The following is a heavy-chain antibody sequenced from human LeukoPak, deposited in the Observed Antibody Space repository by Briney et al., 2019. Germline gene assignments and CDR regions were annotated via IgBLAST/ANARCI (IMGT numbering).Heavy chain of an antibody. Sequence: PGRSLRLSCAASGFTFSSDGMHWVRQAPGKGLEWVAVISYDGSNKYYADSVKGRFTFSRDNSKNTLYLQMNSLRAEDTAVYYCARPQFTMVRGALDYWGQGTLVTVSS. CDR1: GFTFSSDG. CDR3: ARPQFTMVRGALDY. J-gene: IGHJ4*02. D-gene: IGHD3-10*01. CDR2: ISYDGSNK. V-gene: IGHV3-30*03.